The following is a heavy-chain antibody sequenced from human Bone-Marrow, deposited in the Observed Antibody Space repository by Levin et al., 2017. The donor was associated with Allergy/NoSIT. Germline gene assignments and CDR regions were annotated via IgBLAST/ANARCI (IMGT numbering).Heavy chain of an antibody. V-gene: IGHV2-70*04. CDR3: ARTSVTAAGTWLDY. D-gene: IGHD6-13*01. Sequence: SGPTLVKPTQTLTLTCTFSGFSLDTSGMRVSWIRQPPGKALEWLARIDWDDAKFSNTSLKTRVTISKDTSKNQVVLAMTNMDPVDTATYYCARTSVTAAGTWLDYWGQGTLVTVSS. CDR1: GFSLDTSGMR. J-gene: IGHJ4*02. CDR2: IDWDDAK.